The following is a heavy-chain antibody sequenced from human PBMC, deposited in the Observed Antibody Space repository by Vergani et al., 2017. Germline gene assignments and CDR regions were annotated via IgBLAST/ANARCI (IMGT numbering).Heavy chain of an antibody. J-gene: IGHJ4*02. CDR1: GFTFTSYE. CDR2: ISSSGSTI. V-gene: IGHV3-48*03. D-gene: IGHD5-12*01. Sequence: EVQLVESGGGLVQPGGSLRLSCAASGFTFTSYEMNWVRQAPGKGLEWVSYISSSGSTIYYADSVKGRFTISRDNAKNSLYLQMNSLRAEDTAVYYCARVSGYDAGGYWGQGTLVTVSS. CDR3: ARVSGYDAGGY.